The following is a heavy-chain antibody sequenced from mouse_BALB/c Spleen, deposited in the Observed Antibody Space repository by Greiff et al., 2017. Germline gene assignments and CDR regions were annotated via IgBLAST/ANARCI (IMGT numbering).Heavy chain of an antibody. V-gene: IGHV2-6-7*01. CDR2: IWGDGST. D-gene: IGHD1-1*01. Sequence: VKLMESGPGLVAPSQSLSITCTVSGFSLTGYGVNWVRQPPGKGLEWLGMIWGDGSTDYNSAHKSRLSISKDNSKSQVFLKMNSLQTDDTARYYWARGGYYYGSSYEAMDYWGQGTSVTVSS. CDR3: ARGGYYYGSSYEAMDY. CDR1: GFSLTGYG. J-gene: IGHJ4*01.